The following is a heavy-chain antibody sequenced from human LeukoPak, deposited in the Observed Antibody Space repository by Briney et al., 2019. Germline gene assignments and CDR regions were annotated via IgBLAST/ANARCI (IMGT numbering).Heavy chain of an antibody. CDR1: GYSISSGYY. Sequence: SETLSLTCTVSGYSISSGYYWGWIRQPPGKGLEWIGSIYHSGSTYYSPSLKSRVTISVDTSKNQFSLKLSSVTAADTAVYYCARGDTAMDPLDYWGQGTLVTVSS. CDR3: ARGDTAMDPLDY. CDR2: IYHSGST. V-gene: IGHV4-38-2*02. D-gene: IGHD5-18*01. J-gene: IGHJ4*02.